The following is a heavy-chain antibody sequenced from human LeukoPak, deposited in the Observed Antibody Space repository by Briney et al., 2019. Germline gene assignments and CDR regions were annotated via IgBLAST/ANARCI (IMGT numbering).Heavy chain of an antibody. CDR1: GFTFSNYW. J-gene: IGHJ3*02. CDR2: IKQDGSEK. D-gene: IGHD6-6*01. CDR3: ARVYSSSSGKNAFDI. Sequence: GGSLRLSCAASGFTFSNYWMGWVRQAPGKGLEWVANIKQDGSEKDYVDSVKGRFTISRDNAKNSLFLQVNSLRAEDTAVYYCARVYSSSSGKNAFDIWGQGTMVTVSS. V-gene: IGHV3-7*03.